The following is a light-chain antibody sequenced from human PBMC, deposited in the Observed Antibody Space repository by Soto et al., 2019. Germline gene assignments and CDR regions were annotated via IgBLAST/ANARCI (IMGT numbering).Light chain of an antibody. CDR2: AVN. CDR3: CSYAGTYTTA. Sequence: QSALTQPRSVSGSPGQSVTISYTGTTSDVGGYNYVSWYQHHPGKAPKLIIYAVNNRPSGVPDRFSGSKSGNTASLTISGLQAEDEADYYCCSYAGTYTTAFGGGTKLTVL. V-gene: IGLV2-11*01. CDR1: TSDVGGYNY. J-gene: IGLJ2*01.